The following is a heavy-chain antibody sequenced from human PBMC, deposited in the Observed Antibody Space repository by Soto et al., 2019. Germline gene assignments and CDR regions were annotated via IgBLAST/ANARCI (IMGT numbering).Heavy chain of an antibody. Sequence: GESLKISCATPGFTFSNFDMHWVRQVPGKGLEWVSAIGAARDPYYLGSVKGRFTISRENAKNSAYLQMNDLRAGDSAVYYCARAYTGRLPRRADYYYAMDVWGQGTTVTVSS. CDR3: ARAYTGRLPRRADYYYAMDV. J-gene: IGHJ6*02. CDR2: IGAARDP. D-gene: IGHD2-2*02. CDR1: GFTFSNFD. V-gene: IGHV3-13*05.